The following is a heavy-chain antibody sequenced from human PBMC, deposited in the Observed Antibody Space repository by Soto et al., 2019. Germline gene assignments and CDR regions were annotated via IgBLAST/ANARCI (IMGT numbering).Heavy chain of an antibody. CDR3: ARVYCSGGSCYGIDY. CDR1: GYTFTNFG. Sequence: ASVKVSCKASGYTFTNFGISWVRQAPGQGLEWMGWISAYNGNTNYAQNFQGRVTMTRDTSTSTVYMELSSLRSEDTAVYYCARVYCSGGSCYGIDYLGQGTLVTVSS. V-gene: IGHV1-18*01. CDR2: ISAYNGNT. J-gene: IGHJ4*02. D-gene: IGHD2-15*01.